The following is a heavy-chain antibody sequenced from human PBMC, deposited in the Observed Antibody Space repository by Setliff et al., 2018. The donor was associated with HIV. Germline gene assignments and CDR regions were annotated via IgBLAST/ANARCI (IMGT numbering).Heavy chain of an antibody. Sequence: ASVKVSCKASGYTFTGYYMHWVRQAPGQGLEWMGWINPNNGGTNYAQKFQGRVTMTRDTSISTAYMELSSLRSEDTAVYYCANLGHYRYCSGGSCPDYWGQGTLVTVSS. J-gene: IGHJ4*02. D-gene: IGHD2-15*01. CDR3: ANLGHYRYCSGGSCPDY. CDR1: GYTFTGYY. V-gene: IGHV1-2*02. CDR2: INPNNGGT.